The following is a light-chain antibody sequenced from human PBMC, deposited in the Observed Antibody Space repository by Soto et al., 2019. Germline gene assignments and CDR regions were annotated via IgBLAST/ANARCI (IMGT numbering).Light chain of an antibody. V-gene: IGKV1-39*01. CDR2: AAS. Sequence: DIPMTQSPSSLSASVGDRVTITCRASQSISTYLNWYQQKPGQAPKLLIHAASSLQSGVPSRFSGSGSGTDFTLTISSLQPEDFATFYCQQSYSTPYTFGQGTKLEIK. CDR1: QSISTY. CDR3: QQSYSTPYT. J-gene: IGKJ2*01.